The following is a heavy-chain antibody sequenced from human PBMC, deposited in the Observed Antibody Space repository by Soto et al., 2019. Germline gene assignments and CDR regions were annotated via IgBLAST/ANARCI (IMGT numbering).Heavy chain of an antibody. CDR1: RYRFKSYY. J-gene: IGHJ6*02. Sequence: GASAKLRSKASRYRFKSYYLRSLRQSLGQELQWMRIINPSGVGTSYSQEIQGRATMTRDTSTSTVYMELSSLRSEDTAVYYCARDLSLDYYDSSGPFYYGMDVWGQGILVTGSS. D-gene: IGHD3-22*01. CDR2: INPSGVGT. CDR3: ARDLSLDYYDSSGPFYYGMDV. V-gene: IGHV1-46*02.